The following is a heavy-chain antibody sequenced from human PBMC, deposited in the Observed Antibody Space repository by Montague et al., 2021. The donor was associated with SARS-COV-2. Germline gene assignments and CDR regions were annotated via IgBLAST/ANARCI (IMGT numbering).Heavy chain of an antibody. CDR1: GGSISSGSYY. V-gene: IGHV4-61*02. CDR2: IHTSGST. D-gene: IGHD1-26*01. Sequence: TLSLTCTVSGGSISSGSYYWSWIRQPAGKGLEWIGRIHTSGSTNYNPSLKSRVTISVDTSKNQFSLKLSSVTAADTAVYYCARNRVDRYSGSRTAYGMDVWGQGTTVTVSS. CDR3: ARNRVDRYSGSRTAYGMDV. J-gene: IGHJ6*02.